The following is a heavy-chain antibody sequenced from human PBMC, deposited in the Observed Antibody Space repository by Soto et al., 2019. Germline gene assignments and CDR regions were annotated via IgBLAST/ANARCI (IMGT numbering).Heavy chain of an antibody. CDR3: SHGYAQYFES. Sequence: EVQLVESGGGLVKPGGSLRLSCAVSVFTVTNVWMNWVRQAPGKGLEWVGRIKSTTDGGTTDYAAPVKGRFSISRNDSRNTLFLQMNSLKTEDTAVYYCSHGYAQYFESWGQGTLVTVSS. V-gene: IGHV3-15*07. J-gene: IGHJ4*02. CDR2: IKSTTDGGTT. D-gene: IGHD5-18*01. CDR1: VFTVTNVW.